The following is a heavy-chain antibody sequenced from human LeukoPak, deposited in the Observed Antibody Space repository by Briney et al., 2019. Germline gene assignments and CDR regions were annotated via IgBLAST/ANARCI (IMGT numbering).Heavy chain of an antibody. CDR3: ARALTGTTGYFDC. CDR1: GGSISSYY. Sequence: SETLSLTCTVSGGSISSYYWSWIRQPPGKGLEWIGYISYSGSTNYNPSLKSRVSISVDASKNQFSLKLSSVTAVDTAVYFCARALTGTTGYFDCWGQGTLVTVSS. CDR2: ISYSGST. J-gene: IGHJ4*02. D-gene: IGHD1-20*01. V-gene: IGHV4-59*01.